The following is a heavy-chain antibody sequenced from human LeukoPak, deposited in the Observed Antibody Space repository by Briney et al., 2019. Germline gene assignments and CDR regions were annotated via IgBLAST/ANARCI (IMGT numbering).Heavy chain of an antibody. CDR2: ISYDGSNK. J-gene: IGHJ3*02. CDR1: GFTFSNYG. CDR3: ARDEEMATILVDAFDI. V-gene: IGHV3-30*03. D-gene: IGHD5-24*01. Sequence: PGRFLRLSCAASGFTFSNYGMHWVRQAPGKGLEWVAMISYDGSNKYYADSVKGRFTISRDDSKNALYLQMNSLTTEDTALYYCARDEEMATILVDAFDIWGQGTMVTVSS.